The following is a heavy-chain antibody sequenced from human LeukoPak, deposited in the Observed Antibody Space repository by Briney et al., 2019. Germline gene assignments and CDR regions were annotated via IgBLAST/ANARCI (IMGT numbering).Heavy chain of an antibody. J-gene: IGHJ6*04. CDR1: GGTFSSYA. CDR2: IIPIFGTA. Sequence: SVKVACKASGGTFSSYAISWVRQAPGQGLEWMGGIIPIFGTANYAQKFQGRVTITADKSTSTAYMELSSLRSEDTAVYYCAFPGIAAAGEGVDYYYYGMDVWGKGTTVTVSS. CDR3: AFPGIAAAGEGVDYYYYGMDV. D-gene: IGHD6-13*01. V-gene: IGHV1-69*06.